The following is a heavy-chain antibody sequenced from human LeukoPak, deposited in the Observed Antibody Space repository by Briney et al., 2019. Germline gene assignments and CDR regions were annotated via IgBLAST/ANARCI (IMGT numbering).Heavy chain of an antibody. J-gene: IGHJ4*02. CDR2: IHYTGRT. D-gene: IGHD3-22*01. CDR1: RGSISTYY. CDR3: ARGRPDPQNSDYWDY. Sequence: SETLSLTCTIARGSISTYYWSWIRQTPGTTLEWIGNIHYTGRTRYNPSLESRVTMSLDTPKNEFSLRLTSMTAADSAVYYCARGRPDPQNSDYWDYWGQGILVTVSS. V-gene: IGHV4-59*13.